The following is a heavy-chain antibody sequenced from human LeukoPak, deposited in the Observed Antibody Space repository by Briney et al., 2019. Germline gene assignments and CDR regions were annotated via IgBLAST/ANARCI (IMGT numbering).Heavy chain of an antibody. Sequence: GGSLRLSCAASGFTFSSYAMHWVRQAPGKGLEWVAVISYDGSNKYYADSVKGRFTISRDNSKNTLYLRMNSLRAEDTAVYYCARGKQLVRLTVPFDYWGQGTLVTVSS. CDR3: ARGKQLVRLTVPFDY. D-gene: IGHD6-13*01. V-gene: IGHV3-30*04. CDR1: GFTFSSYA. J-gene: IGHJ4*02. CDR2: ISYDGSNK.